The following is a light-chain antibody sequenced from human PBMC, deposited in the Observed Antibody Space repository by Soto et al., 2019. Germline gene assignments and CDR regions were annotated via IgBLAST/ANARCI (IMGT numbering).Light chain of an antibody. Sequence: EIVWTQSPGTLSLSHGERATLSCRASQSVSSSYLAWYQQKPGQAPRLLIYGASSRATGIPDRFSGSGSGTDFTLTISRLEPEDFAVYYCQQYGKTFGQGTKVDIK. V-gene: IGKV3-20*01. J-gene: IGKJ1*01. CDR3: QQYGKT. CDR2: GAS. CDR1: QSVSSSY.